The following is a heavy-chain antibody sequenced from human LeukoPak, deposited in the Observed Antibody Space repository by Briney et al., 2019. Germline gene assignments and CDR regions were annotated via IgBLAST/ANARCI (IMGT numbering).Heavy chain of an antibody. CDR1: GFTFSSYG. Sequence: GGSLRLSCAASGFTFSSYGMSWVRQAPGKGLEWVANIKQDGSEKYYVDSVKGRFTISRDNAKNSLYLQMNSLRAEDTAVYYCARVFGAGYSDYWGQGTLVTVSS. J-gene: IGHJ4*02. CDR3: ARVFGAGYSDY. D-gene: IGHD4/OR15-4a*01. CDR2: IKQDGSEK. V-gene: IGHV3-7*01.